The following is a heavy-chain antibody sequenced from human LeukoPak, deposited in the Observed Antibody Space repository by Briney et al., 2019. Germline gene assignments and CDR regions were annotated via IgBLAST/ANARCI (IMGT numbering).Heavy chain of an antibody. CDR2: ISYDGSNK. CDR3: ARKSIAAAGTHLDY. V-gene: IGHV3-30-3*01. CDR1: GFTFSSYA. D-gene: IGHD6-13*01. Sequence: GRSLRLSCAASGFTFSSYAMHWVRQAPGKGLEWVAVISYDGSNKYYADSVEGRFTISRDNSKNTLYLQMNSLRAEDTAVYYCARKSIAAAGTHLDYWGQGTLVTVSS. J-gene: IGHJ4*02.